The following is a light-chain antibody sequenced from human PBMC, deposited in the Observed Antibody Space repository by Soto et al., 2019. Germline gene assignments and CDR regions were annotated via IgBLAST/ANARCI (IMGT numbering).Light chain of an antibody. V-gene: IGKV1-5*01. CDR3: QQYNSYWT. CDR2: DAS. CDR1: QTISSW. Sequence: DIQMNQSPSTLSGSVGDRVTITCRASQTISSWLAWYQQKPGKAPKLLIYDASSLESGVPSRFSGSGSGTEFTLTISSLQPDDFATYYCQQYNSYWTFGQGTKV. J-gene: IGKJ1*01.